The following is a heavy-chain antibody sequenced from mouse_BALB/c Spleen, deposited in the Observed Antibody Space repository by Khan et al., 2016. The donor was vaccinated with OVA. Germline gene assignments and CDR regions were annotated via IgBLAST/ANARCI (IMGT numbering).Heavy chain of an antibody. V-gene: IGHV5-6*01. Sequence: EVQLQESGGDLVKPGGSLKLSCAASGFTFSSYSMSWVRQTPDKRLEWVATISSGGDYTYYPDSVKGRFTIPRDNAKNTLYLQMSSLKSEDTAMCYCASHLTGSFAYWGQGTLVTVSA. D-gene: IGHD4-1*01. J-gene: IGHJ3*01. CDR3: ASHLTGSFAY. CDR2: ISSGGDYT. CDR1: GFTFSSYS.